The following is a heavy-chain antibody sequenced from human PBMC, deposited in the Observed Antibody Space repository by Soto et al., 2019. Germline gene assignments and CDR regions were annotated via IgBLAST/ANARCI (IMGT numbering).Heavy chain of an antibody. CDR1: GYTFKYNG. V-gene: IGHV1-18*04. J-gene: IGHJ4*02. CDR3: ATHSSDNSAYDY. CDR2: ISVYNGNI. D-gene: IGHD3-22*01. Sequence: ASVKVSCKASGYTFKYNGFSWVRQAPGQGLEWMGWISVYNGNINLAQRVQDRVTMTTDISTSTAYMELRSLRSDDTAVYYGATHSSDNSAYDYWGQGTLFTVSS.